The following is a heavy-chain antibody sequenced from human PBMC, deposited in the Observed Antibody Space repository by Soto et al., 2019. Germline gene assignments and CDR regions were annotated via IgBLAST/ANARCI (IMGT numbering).Heavy chain of an antibody. D-gene: IGHD2-21*02. V-gene: IGHV3-7*03. CDR2: IRQDGSEK. Sequence: EVQLVESGGGLVQPGGSLRLSCAVSGFTFSNYWMSWVRQAPGKGLEWVANIRQDGSEKYYVDSVKGRFTITSDNAKNSLSLQMNSLRAEDTAVYYCARDGGDSYPNCDYWGQGTLVAVSS. CDR1: GFTFSNYW. CDR3: ARDGGDSYPNCDY. J-gene: IGHJ4*02.